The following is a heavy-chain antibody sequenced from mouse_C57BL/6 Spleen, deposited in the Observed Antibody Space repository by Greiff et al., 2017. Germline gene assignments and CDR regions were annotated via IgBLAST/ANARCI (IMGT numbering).Heavy chain of an antibody. CDR1: GYTFTDYY. CDR3: ARCKDGKYYFDY. Sequence: QVHVKQSGAELVRPGASVKLSCKASGYTFTDYYINWVKQRPGQGLEWIARIYPGSGNTNYNEKFKGKATLPAEKSSSTAYMQLSSLTSEDSAVYFCARCKDGKYYFDYWGQGTTLTVSS. V-gene: IGHV1-76*01. J-gene: IGHJ2*01. CDR2: IYPGSGNT.